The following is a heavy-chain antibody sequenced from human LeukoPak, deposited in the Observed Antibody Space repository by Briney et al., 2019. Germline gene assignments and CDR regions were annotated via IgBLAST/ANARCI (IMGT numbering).Heavy chain of an antibody. CDR1: GYTFTGYY. CDR2: SNPNSGGT. J-gene: IGHJ4*02. V-gene: IGHV1-2*02. CDR3: ARPPDDFWSGYYPD. D-gene: IGHD3-3*01. Sequence: ASVKVSCKASGYTFTGYYMHRVRQAPGQGLEWMGWSNPNSGGTNYAQKFQGRVTMTRDTSISTAYMELSRLRSDDTAVYYCARPPDDFWSGYYPDWGQGTLVTVSS.